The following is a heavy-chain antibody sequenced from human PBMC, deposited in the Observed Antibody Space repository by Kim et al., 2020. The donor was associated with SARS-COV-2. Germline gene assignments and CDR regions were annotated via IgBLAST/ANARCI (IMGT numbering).Heavy chain of an antibody. CDR3: ARDLGYGGYDSGH. Sequence: GGSLRLSCAASGFNVSSNYMNWVRQAPGKGLEWVSVLYSGGFTYYADSVKGRFTISSDNSKNTLYLQMNSLRAEDTAVYYCARDLGYGGYDSGHWGQGSLGTVSS. D-gene: IGHD5-12*01. CDR1: GFNVSSNY. V-gene: IGHV3-66*01. J-gene: IGHJ4*02. CDR2: LYSGGFT.